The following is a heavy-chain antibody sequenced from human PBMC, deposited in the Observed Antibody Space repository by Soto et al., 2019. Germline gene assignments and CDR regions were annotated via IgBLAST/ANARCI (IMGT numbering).Heavy chain of an antibody. Sequence: GSLRFSCTTSGFTSGVYALIWVGQAPGKGAEWVGFIRGKAYGGTTEYAASVQGRFTISRDDSRSILYLQMNSLRTDDTAVYYCSKSPPTWETRTYYVDSWGQGTMVTVSS. CDR1: GFTSGVYA. CDR3: SKSPPTWETRTYYVDS. J-gene: IGHJ4*02. D-gene: IGHD7-27*01. V-gene: IGHV3-49*04. CDR2: IRGKAYGGTT.